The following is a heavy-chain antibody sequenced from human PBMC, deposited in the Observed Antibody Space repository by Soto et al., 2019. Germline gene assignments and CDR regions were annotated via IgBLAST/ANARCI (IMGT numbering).Heavy chain of an antibody. V-gene: IGHV3-23*01. CDR2: IWGPGDNK. CDR3: ARDYDSNYPTPNFGF. CDR1: GFTFSSYA. D-gene: IGHD4-4*01. Sequence: EVHLLESGGGLIQPGGPLRLCCAAAGFTFSSYAMSWVRQAPGKGLEGVSGIWGPGDNKLYSDSVKVRFTISRDNSKNTVCLQMSSLRAEDTALYYCARDYDSNYPTPNFGFWGQGTLVTVSS. J-gene: IGHJ4*02.